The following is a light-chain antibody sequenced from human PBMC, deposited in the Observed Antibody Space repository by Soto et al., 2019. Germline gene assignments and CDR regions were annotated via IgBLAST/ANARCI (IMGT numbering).Light chain of an antibody. Sequence: EIVLTQSPDTLSLSPGERATLSCRASQGVSSYLAWYQQKPGQAPRLLIYDASNRATGIPARFSGSGPGTDFTLTISSLEPEDFAVYYCQQRSNWRLLTFGGGTKVEIK. CDR3: QQRSNWRLLT. CDR1: QGVSSY. CDR2: DAS. V-gene: IGKV3D-11*01. J-gene: IGKJ4*01.